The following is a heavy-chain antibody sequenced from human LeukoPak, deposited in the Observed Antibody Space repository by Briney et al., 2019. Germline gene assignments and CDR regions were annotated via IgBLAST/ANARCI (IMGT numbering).Heavy chain of an antibody. CDR1: GGSISSSSYY. CDR2: IYYSGST. V-gene: IGHV4-39*07. D-gene: IGHD4-17*01. CDR3: ARAGANGELYYFDY. J-gene: IGHJ4*02. Sequence: TSETLSLTCTVSGGSISSSSYYWGWIRQPPGKGLEWIGSIYYSGSTYYNPSLKSRVTISVDTSKNQFSLKLSSVTAADTAVYYCARAGANGELYYFDYWGQGTLVTVSS.